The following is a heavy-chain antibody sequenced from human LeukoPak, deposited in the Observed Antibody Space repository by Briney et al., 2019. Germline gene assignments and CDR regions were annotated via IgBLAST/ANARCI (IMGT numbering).Heavy chain of an antibody. Sequence: ASVKVSCKASGYTFTSYDTNWVRQAPGQGLEWMGIINPSGGSTSYAQKFQGRVTMTRDMSTSTVYMELSSLRSEDTAVYYCARAPKVVQLERLGAEFDYWGQGTLVTVSS. J-gene: IGHJ4*02. CDR1: GYTFTSYD. CDR3: ARAPKVVQLERLGAEFDY. CDR2: INPSGGST. D-gene: IGHD1-1*01. V-gene: IGHV1-46*01.